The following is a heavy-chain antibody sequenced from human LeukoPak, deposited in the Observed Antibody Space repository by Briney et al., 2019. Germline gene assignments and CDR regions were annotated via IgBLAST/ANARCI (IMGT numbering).Heavy chain of an antibody. Sequence: GGTLRLSCAASGFTFSSDWMSWVRQAPGKGREWGVSIKQDGREKYYVDSVKGRFTISRDNAKNSLYLQMNSLRAEDTAVYYCAREPAGSWYYSFMGYYYYMDVWGKGTTVTVSS. CDR3: AREPAGSWYYSFMGYYYYMDV. CDR2: IKQDGREK. V-gene: IGHV3-7*01. CDR1: GFTFSSDW. D-gene: IGHD6-13*01. J-gene: IGHJ6*03.